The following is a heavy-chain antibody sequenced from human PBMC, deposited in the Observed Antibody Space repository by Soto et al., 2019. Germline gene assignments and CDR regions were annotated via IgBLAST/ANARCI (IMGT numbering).Heavy chain of an antibody. CDR2: IYHSGST. Sequence: QVQLQESGPGLVKPSGTLSLTCAVSGGSISSSNWWSWVRQPPGKGLEWIGEIYHSGSTNYNPSRARRVTIPVDKTNSHISPKRRPVTAPDTAVYYCARALDPTGVPIGDQDYYYGMDVWGQGTTVTVAS. D-gene: IGHD3-10*01. CDR3: ARALDPTGVPIGDQDYYYGMDV. CDR1: GGSISSSNW. V-gene: IGHV4-4*02. J-gene: IGHJ6*02.